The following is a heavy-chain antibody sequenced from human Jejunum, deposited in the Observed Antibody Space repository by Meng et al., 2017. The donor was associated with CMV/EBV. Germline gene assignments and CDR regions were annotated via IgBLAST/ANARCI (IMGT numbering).Heavy chain of an antibody. J-gene: IGHJ4*02. CDR2: IYNTGRT. V-gene: IGHV4-39*07. CDR3: VRAASRHYDSSGFSGFFDY. D-gene: IGHD3-22*01. CDR1: SCY. Sequence: SCYWGWIRETPEKGLEWIGSIYNTGRTYDNPSLKSRVTISIDTSRSQFSLKLTSVTAADTAIYYCVRAASRHYDSSGFSGFFDYWGQGSMVTVSS.